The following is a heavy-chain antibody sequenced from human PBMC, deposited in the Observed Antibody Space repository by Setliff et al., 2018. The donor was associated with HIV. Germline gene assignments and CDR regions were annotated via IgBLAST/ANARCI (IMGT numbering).Heavy chain of an antibody. V-gene: IGHV4-59*01. Sequence: SETLSLTCSVSGGSFSGYYWSWIRQPPGKGLEWIGYIYVYNSERTNYNPSLTSRVTISVDTSRNQFSLKLTSVTAADTAVYYCARIVRWELVAASTFFYYYMDVWGKGTTVTVSS. CDR2: IYVYNSERT. J-gene: IGHJ6*03. CDR1: GGSFSGYY. CDR3: ARIVRWELVAASTFFYYYMDV. D-gene: IGHD1-26*01.